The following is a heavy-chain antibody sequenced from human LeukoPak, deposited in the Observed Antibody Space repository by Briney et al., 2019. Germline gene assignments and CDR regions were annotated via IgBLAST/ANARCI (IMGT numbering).Heavy chain of an antibody. CDR2: ISYDGSNK. V-gene: IGHV3-30*04. J-gene: IGHJ4*02. CDR3: AREGLDRKQLWLHYFDY. D-gene: IGHD5-18*01. CDR1: GFTFSSYA. Sequence: GGSLRLSCAASGFTFSSYAMHWVRQAPGKGLEWVAVISYDGSNKYYADSVKGRFTISRDNSKNTLYLQMNSLRAEDTAVYYCAREGLDRKQLWLHYFDYWGQGTLSPSPQ.